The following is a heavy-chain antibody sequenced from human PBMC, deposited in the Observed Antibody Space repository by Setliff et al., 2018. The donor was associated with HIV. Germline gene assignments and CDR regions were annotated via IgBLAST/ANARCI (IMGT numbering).Heavy chain of an antibody. CDR2: INPNSGGT. V-gene: IGHV1-2*06. Sequence: ASVKVSCKASGYTFTSYGISWVRQAPGQGLEWTGRINPNSGGTNHAQKFQGRVTMTRGTSSSTAYMELSRLRSDDTAVYYCATKVYCTNGVCLDAFDLWGQGTMVTVSS. CDR1: GYTFTSYG. D-gene: IGHD2-8*01. J-gene: IGHJ3*01. CDR3: ATKVYCTNGVCLDAFDL.